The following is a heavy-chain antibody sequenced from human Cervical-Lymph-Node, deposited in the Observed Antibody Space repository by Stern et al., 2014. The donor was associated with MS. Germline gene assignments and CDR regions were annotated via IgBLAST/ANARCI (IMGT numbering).Heavy chain of an antibody. CDR1: GLTFRNAW. J-gene: IGHJ6*02. V-gene: IGHV3-15*01. Sequence: EAQLVQSGGGLVKPGGSLRLACAASGLTFRNAWMTWIRTALGKGPERAGRITSKTDGGTTDYAAPVKGRFTISRDDSKNTLYLQMNSLKTEDTAVYYCTTLDRSYPYYYYGMDVWGQGTTVTVSS. CDR3: TTLDRSYPYYYYGMDV. CDR2: ITSKTDGGTT. D-gene: IGHD1-26*01.